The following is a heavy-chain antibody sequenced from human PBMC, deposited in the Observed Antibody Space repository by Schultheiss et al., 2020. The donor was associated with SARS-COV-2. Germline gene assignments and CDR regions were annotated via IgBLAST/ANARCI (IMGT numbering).Heavy chain of an antibody. CDR2: ISGSGGST. J-gene: IGHJ5*02. D-gene: IGHD6-6*01. CDR1: GFTFSSYA. CDR3: ACYSSSLLVRFDP. V-gene: IGHV3-23*01. Sequence: GGSLRLSCEPSGFTFSSYAMSWVRQAPGKGLEWVSAISGSGGSTYYADSVKGRFTISRDNSKNTLYLQMNSLRAEDTAVYYCACYSSSLLVRFDPWGQGTLVTVSS.